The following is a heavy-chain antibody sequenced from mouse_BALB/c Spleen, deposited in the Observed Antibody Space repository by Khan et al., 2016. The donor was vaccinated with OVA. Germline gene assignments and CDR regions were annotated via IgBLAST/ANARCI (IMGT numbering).Heavy chain of an antibody. J-gene: IGHJ2*01. CDR1: GFTFTSYG. CDR2: IGRNGGST. Sequence: ELELVESGGGIVQPGGSLKRSCAASGFTFTSYGMTWVRQTPEKRLEWVATIGRNGGSTDYPDSVKGRFTISGNNAKKALYQKRRSRKSEETAKYYCARGAIWGQGTTLTVSS. D-gene: IGHD2-12*01. V-gene: IGHV5-6-3*01. CDR3: ARGAI.